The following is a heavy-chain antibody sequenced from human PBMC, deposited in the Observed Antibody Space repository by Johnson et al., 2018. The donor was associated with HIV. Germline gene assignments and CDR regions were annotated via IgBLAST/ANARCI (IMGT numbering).Heavy chain of an antibody. J-gene: IGHJ3*02. D-gene: IGHD3-16*01. Sequence: VQLVESGGGVVQPGRSLRLSCAASGFTFSSYAMHWVRQAPAKGLEWVAAISYDGSDKDHADSVKGRFTITRDSSKNTLCLQMNSLRPEDTAVYYCAREATYYDYVWGSYAFDIWGQGTMVTVSS. CDR1: GFTFSSYA. V-gene: IGHV3-30*04. CDR3: AREATYYDYVWGSYAFDI. CDR2: ISYDGSDK.